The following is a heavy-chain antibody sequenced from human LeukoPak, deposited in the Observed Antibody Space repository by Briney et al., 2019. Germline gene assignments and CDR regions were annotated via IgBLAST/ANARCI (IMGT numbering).Heavy chain of an antibody. D-gene: IGHD3-16*01. CDR2: ISGSSSNT. CDR3: ARATGTWGHDGFDI. J-gene: IGHJ3*02. V-gene: IGHV1-18*01. CDR1: GYTFTSYG. Sequence: ASVKVSCKASGYTFTSYGISWVRQAPGQGLEWMGWISGSSSNTNYAQRLQGRVTMTTDTSTTTAYMELRSLRSDDTAVYYCARATGTWGHDGFDIWGQGTMDTVSS.